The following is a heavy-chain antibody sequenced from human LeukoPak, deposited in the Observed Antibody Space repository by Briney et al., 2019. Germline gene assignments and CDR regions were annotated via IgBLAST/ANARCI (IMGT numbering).Heavy chain of an antibody. V-gene: IGHV4-34*01. D-gene: IGHD4-23*01. Sequence: SETLSLTCAVYGGSFSGYYWSWIRQPPGKGLEWIGEINHSGSTNYNPSLKSRVTISVDTSKNQFSLKLSSVTAADTAVYYCARIIGDYGGNTRYYYYYGMDVWGQGTTVTVSS. CDR3: ARIIGDYGGNTRYYYYYGMDV. CDR1: GGSFSGYY. CDR2: INHSGST. J-gene: IGHJ6*02.